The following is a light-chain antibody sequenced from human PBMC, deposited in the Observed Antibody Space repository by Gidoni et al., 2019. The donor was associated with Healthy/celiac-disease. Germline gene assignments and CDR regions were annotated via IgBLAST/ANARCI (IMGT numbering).Light chain of an antibody. Sequence: DIQMTQSPSTLSASVGDRVTITCRASQSISSWLAWYQQKPGKAPKLLIYDASSLESGVPSRFSGSGYGTEFTLTISSLQPDDFATYYCQQYNSYPTFGGGTKVEIK. CDR3: QQYNSYPT. J-gene: IGKJ4*01. CDR1: QSISSW. CDR2: DAS. V-gene: IGKV1-5*01.